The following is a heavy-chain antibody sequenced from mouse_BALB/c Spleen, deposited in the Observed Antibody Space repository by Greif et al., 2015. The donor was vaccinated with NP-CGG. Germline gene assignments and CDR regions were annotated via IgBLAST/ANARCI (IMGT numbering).Heavy chain of an antibody. CDR2: INPSNGGT. CDR1: GYTFTSYY. J-gene: IGHJ2*01. Sequence: QVQLQQSGAELVKPGASVKLSCKASGYTFTSYYMYWVKQRPGQGLEWIGEINPSNGGTNFNEKFKSKATLTVDKSSSTAYMQLSSLTSEDSAVYYCTRTSYYRYDGYYFDYWGQGTTLTVSS. D-gene: IGHD2-14*01. V-gene: IGHV1S81*02. CDR3: TRTSYYRYDGYYFDY.